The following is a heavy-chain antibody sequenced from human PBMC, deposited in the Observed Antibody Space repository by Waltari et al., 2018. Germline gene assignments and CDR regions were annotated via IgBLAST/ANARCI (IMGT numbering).Heavy chain of an antibody. V-gene: IGHV1-3*01. CDR1: GYTFTSYA. J-gene: IGHJ6*02. CDR2: INAGNGNT. D-gene: IGHD3-22*01. CDR3: ARVLRRITMIVVDYYGMDV. Sequence: QVQLVQSGAAVQKPGASVKVSCKASGYTFTSYAMHLVRQPPDQRLEWLGWINAGNGNTKYSQKFQGRVTITRDTSASTAYMELSSLRSEDTAVYYCARVLRRITMIVVDYYGMDVWGQGTTVTVSS.